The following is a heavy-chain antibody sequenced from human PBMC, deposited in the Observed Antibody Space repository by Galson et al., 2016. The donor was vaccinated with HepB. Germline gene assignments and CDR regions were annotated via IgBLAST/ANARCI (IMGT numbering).Heavy chain of an antibody. CDR2: VNPSDDST. CDR3: ATEYRSGSSWDKSFDY. CDR1: EYTFTNYY. Sequence: SVKVSCKASEYTFTNYYVHWVRQAPGQGLEWMGLVNPSDDSTDYAQRFRGRVTVTRDTSTSTVYMELRSLRSDDTAVYYCATEYRSGSSWDKSFDYWGQGTLVTVSS. V-gene: IGHV1-46*01. J-gene: IGHJ4*02. D-gene: IGHD3-22*01.